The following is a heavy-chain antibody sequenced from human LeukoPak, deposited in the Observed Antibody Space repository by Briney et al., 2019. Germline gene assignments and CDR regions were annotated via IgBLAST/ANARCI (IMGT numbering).Heavy chain of an antibody. J-gene: IGHJ4*02. CDR1: GGSFGGYY. CDR3: ARQSGSYGGILDN. Sequence: SETLSLTCAVYGGSFGGYYWGWIAQPPGKGRNWIGEINHSGSTYYNPSLKSRVTISVDTSRNEFSLRLSSVTAADTALYFCARQSGSYGGILDNWGQGILGTVSS. V-gene: IGHV4-34*01. CDR2: INHSGST. D-gene: IGHD1-26*01.